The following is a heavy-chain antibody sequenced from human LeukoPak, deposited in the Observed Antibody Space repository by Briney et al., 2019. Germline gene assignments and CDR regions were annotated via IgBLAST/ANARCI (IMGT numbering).Heavy chain of an antibody. CDR2: ISSSSSYI. CDR1: GFTFSGYS. V-gene: IGHV3-21*01. Sequence: GGSLRLSCAASGFTFSGYSMKWVRQAPGKGLEWVSSISSSSSYIYYADSVKGRFTISRDNAKNSLYLQMNSLRAEDTAVYYCAREGASITMVRGVIPNPNWFDPWGQGTLVTVSS. CDR3: AREGASITMVRGVIPNPNWFDP. J-gene: IGHJ5*02. D-gene: IGHD3-10*01.